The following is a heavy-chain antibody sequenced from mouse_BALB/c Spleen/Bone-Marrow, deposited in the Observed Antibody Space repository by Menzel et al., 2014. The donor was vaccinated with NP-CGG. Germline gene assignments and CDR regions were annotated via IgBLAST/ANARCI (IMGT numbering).Heavy chain of an antibody. J-gene: IGHJ2*01. D-gene: IGHD2-14*01. CDR3: ALYYRYDYFDY. CDR2: INPSTTYS. V-gene: IGHV1-7*01. CDR1: GYTFTSYW. Sequence: QVHVKQSGAELAKPGASVKMSCKASGYTFTSYWMHWVKQRPGQGLEWIGYINPSTTYSAYNQKFKDKATLTADKSSSTAYMQLGSLTSEDSAVYYCALYYRYDYFDYWGQGTTLTVSS.